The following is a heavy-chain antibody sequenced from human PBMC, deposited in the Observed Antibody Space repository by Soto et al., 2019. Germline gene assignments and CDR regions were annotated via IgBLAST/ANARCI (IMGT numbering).Heavy chain of an antibody. Sequence: SVKVSCKASGYTFTSYGISWVRQAPGQGLEWMGRIIPIVGVGNYAQKFQGRVTITADKSTRTAYMELSSLRSEDTAVYYCARDPHYYDSSGYAWGQGTLVTVSS. V-gene: IGHV1-69*04. D-gene: IGHD3-22*01. J-gene: IGHJ4*02. CDR2: IIPIVGVG. CDR3: ARDPHYYDSSGYA. CDR1: GYTFTSYG.